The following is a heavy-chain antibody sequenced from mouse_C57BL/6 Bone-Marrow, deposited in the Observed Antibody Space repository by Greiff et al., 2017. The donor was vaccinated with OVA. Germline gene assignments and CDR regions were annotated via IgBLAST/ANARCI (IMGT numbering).Heavy chain of an antibody. CDR3: ARYEGLSPYWYFDV. Sequence: QVHVKQSGAELVRPGASVKLSCKASGYTFTDYYINWVKQRPGQGLEWIARIYPGSGNTYYNEKFKGKATLTAEKSSSTAYMQLSSLTSEDSAVYFCARYEGLSPYWYFDVWGTGTTVTVSS. V-gene: IGHV1-76*01. D-gene: IGHD3-1*01. J-gene: IGHJ1*03. CDR2: IYPGSGNT. CDR1: GYTFTDYY.